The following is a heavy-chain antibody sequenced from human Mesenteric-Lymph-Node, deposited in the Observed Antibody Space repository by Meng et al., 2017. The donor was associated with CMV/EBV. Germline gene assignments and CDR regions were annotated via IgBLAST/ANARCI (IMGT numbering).Heavy chain of an antibody. CDR3: ARDSAAAGHPIDY. Sequence: CAASGFTLSEYYMSWIRQAPGKGLEWVSYISSSSTYTNYADSVKGRFTISRDNTKNSVYLQMDSLRAEDTAVYFCARDSAAAGHPIDYWGQGTLVTVSS. CDR2: ISSSSTYT. CDR1: GFTLSEYY. J-gene: IGHJ4*02. D-gene: IGHD6-13*01. V-gene: IGHV3-11*06.